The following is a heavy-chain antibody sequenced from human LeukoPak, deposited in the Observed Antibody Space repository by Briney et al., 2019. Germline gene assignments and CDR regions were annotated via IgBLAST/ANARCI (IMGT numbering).Heavy chain of an antibody. J-gene: IGHJ5*02. CDR3: VGSSHQRNWFDH. CDR2: VHSSGGVI. CDR1: RNIFTRDY. Sequence: ASVKVSCKSSRNIFTRDYMNSVRQAPGQGLEWMGIVHSSGGVIKYAQEFQDRVTVTRDPSTSTIYIELNRVIYECTTVYYCVGSSHQRNWFDHWGQGTLVIVSS. D-gene: IGHD1-26*01. V-gene: IGHV1-46*01.